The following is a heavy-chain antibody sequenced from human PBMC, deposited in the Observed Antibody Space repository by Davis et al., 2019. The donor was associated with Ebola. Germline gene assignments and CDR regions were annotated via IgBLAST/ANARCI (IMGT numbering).Heavy chain of an antibody. D-gene: IGHD5-24*01. J-gene: IGHJ4*02. CDR2: ISGSGGST. CDR3: ARERWLSSYYFDY. Sequence: GESLKISCAASGFTFNNYAMNWVRQAPGKGLEWVSAISGSGGSTYYADSVKGRFTISRDNSKNTLYLQMNSLRAEDTAVYYCARERWLSSYYFDYWGQGTLVTVSS. CDR1: GFTFNNYA. V-gene: IGHV3-23*01.